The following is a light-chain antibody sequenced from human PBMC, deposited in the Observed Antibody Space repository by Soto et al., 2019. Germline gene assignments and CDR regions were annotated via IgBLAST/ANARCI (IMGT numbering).Light chain of an antibody. J-gene: IGKJ5*01. Sequence: EIILTQSPATLSLSPGERATLSCGASQSVSSSYVAWYQHRPGLAPRLLIHYASSRATGIPDRFSGTKSGTDVTLTIRRLEPEDAAVYYCQQYCSSPITFGQGRRLEIK. CDR1: QSVSSSY. CDR2: YAS. V-gene: IGKV3D-20*01. CDR3: QQYCSSPIT.